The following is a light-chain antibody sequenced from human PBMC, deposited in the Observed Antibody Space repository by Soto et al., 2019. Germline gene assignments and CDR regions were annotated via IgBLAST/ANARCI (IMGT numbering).Light chain of an antibody. CDR1: QSVSSN. CDR3: QQYGGSPIT. CDR2: GAS. Sequence: EIVMTPSPATLSVSPGERATLSCRASQSVSSNLAWYQQKPGQAPRLLIYGASNRATGIPDRFSGSGSGTDFTLTISRLEPEDFAVYYCQQYGGSPITFGQGTRLEIK. V-gene: IGKV3-20*01. J-gene: IGKJ5*01.